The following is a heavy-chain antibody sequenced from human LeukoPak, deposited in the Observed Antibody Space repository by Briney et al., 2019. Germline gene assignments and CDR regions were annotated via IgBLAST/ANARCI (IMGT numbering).Heavy chain of an antibody. D-gene: IGHD6-19*01. CDR1: GFTFSNYD. CDR3: AREAVAANAFDY. Sequence: GGSLRLSCAASGFTFSNYDMSWVRQAPGKGLEWVSRISGSGHTTYYTDSVKGRFTISGDTSRNTLYLHMNSLRVEDTAVYYCAREAVAANAFDYWGQGTLVTVSS. V-gene: IGHV3-23*01. CDR2: ISGSGHTT. J-gene: IGHJ4*02.